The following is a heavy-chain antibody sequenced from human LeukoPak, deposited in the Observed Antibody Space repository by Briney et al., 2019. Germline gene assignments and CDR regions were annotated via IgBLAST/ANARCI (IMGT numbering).Heavy chain of an antibody. CDR2: ISYDGSNK. Sequence: PGRSLRLSCAASGFTFSSYGMHWVRQAPGKGLEWVAVISYDGSNKYYADSVKGRFTISRDNSKNTLYLQMNSLRAEDTAVYYCAKGGYYDILTGYYNVRLDYWGQGTLVTVSS. V-gene: IGHV3-30*18. CDR1: GFTFSSYG. CDR3: AKGGYYDILTGYYNVRLDY. D-gene: IGHD3-9*01. J-gene: IGHJ4*02.